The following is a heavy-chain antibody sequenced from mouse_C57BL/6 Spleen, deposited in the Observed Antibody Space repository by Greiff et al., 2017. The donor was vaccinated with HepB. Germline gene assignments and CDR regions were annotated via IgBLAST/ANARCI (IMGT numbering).Heavy chain of an antibody. D-gene: IGHD2-4*01. CDR3: TTRRYDYGRDFDY. CDR2: IDPENGDT. CDR1: GFNIKDDY. Sequence: EVQGVESGAELVRPGASVKLSCTASGFNIKDDYMHWVKQRPEQGLEWIGRIDPENGDTEYASKFQGKATITADTSSNTAYLQLSSLTSEDTAVYYGTTRRYDYGRDFDYWGQGTTLTVSS. V-gene: IGHV14-4*01. J-gene: IGHJ2*01.